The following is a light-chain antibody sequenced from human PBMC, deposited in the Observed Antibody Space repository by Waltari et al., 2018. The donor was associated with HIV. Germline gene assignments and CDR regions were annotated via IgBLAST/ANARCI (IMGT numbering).Light chain of an antibody. CDR2: DVN. V-gene: IGLV2-11*01. CDR1: SSDVGAYNY. CDR3: CSYAGIWGV. Sequence: QSALTQPRSVSGSPGQSVTIPCTGTSSDVGAYNYVSWYQQHPGKAPKLMIYDVNKRPSGVPDRFPGSKSGNTASLNISGLQAEDESDYYCCSYAGIWGVFGTGTKVTVL. J-gene: IGLJ1*01.